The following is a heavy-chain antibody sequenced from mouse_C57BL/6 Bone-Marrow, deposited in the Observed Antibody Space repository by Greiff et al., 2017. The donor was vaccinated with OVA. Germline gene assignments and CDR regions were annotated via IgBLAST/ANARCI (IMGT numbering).Heavy chain of an antibody. J-gene: IGHJ2*01. D-gene: IGHD1-1*01. CDR1: GYTFTSYW. V-gene: IGHV1-59*01. Sequence: QVQLQQPGAELVRPGTSVKLSCKASGYTFTSYWMHWVKQRPGQGLEWIGVIDPSDSYTNYNQKFKGKATLTVDTSSSTAYMQLSSLTSEDSAVYYCAREGVITTVVEDDWGQGTTLTVSS. CDR3: AREGVITTVVEDD. CDR2: IDPSDSYT.